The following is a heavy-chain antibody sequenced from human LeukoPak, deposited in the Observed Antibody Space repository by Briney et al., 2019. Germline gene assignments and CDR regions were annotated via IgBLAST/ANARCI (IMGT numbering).Heavy chain of an antibody. CDR2: IIPIFGTS. CDR1: GGTFSSYT. J-gene: IGHJ3*02. D-gene: IGHD6-19*01. Sequence: SVKVSCKVSGGTFSSYTITWVRQAPGQGLEWMGGIIPIFGTSNYAQKFQGRVTITADKSTSTAYMELSSLRSEDTAVYYCARDNGGWYDAFDILGQGTMVTVSS. V-gene: IGHV1-69*06. CDR3: ARDNGGWYDAFDI.